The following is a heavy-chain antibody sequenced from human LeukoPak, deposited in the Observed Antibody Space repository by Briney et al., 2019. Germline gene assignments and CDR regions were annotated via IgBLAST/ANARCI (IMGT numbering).Heavy chain of an antibody. J-gene: IGHJ4*02. D-gene: IGHD1-26*01. Sequence: PGGSLRLSCAASGFTFSSYGMHWVRQAPGKGLDWVAFIHHDGSNKYYADSVRGRFTISRDNSKNTLYLQMSSLTAKDTAVYYCAKDRSIGTYYTFDSWGQGTLVTVSS. CDR1: GFTFSSYG. V-gene: IGHV3-30*02. CDR2: IHHDGSNK. CDR3: AKDRSIGTYYTFDS.